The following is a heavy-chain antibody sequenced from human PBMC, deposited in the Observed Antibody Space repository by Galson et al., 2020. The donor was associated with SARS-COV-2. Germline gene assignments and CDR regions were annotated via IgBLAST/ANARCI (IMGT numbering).Heavy chain of an antibody. D-gene: IGHD3-3*01. V-gene: IGHV4-39*07. Sequence: SETLSLTCTVSGGSISSSIYYWSWIRQPPGKGLEWIGSISYRGSTYYNPSLQSRVTASVDTSKNQFSLKLTSVIAADTAIYYCAREHYDFWSGKYYGMDVWGQGTTVNVSS. CDR2: ISYRGST. CDR1: GGSISSSIYY. CDR3: AREHYDFWSGKYYGMDV. J-gene: IGHJ6*02.